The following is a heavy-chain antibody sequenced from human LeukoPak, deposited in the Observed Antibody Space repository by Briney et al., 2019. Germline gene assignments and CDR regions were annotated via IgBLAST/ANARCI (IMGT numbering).Heavy chain of an antibody. Sequence: GGSLRLSCTASAFPFSTYWLSWVRQAPGKGLERVANINQDGSGEYYAGSVKGRFTIARDNAKNSLYLQMNSLRAEDTAVYYCARDDDVWSGWGHWGRGTLVTVSS. V-gene: IGHV3-7*01. D-gene: IGHD3-3*01. CDR3: ARDDDVWSGWGH. CDR2: INQDGSGE. J-gene: IGHJ4*02. CDR1: AFPFSTYW.